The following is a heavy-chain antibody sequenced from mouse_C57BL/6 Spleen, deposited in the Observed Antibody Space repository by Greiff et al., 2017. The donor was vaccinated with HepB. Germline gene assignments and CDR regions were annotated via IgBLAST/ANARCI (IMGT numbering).Heavy chain of an antibody. J-gene: IGHJ2*01. CDR3: AYYYGSSPYYFDY. CDR1: GYTFTDYE. Sequence: VKLMESGAELVRPGASVTLSCKASGYTFTDYEMHWVKQTPVHGLEWIGAIDPETGGTAYNQKFKGKAILTADNSSSTAYMELRSLTSEDSAVYYCAYYYGSSPYYFDYWGQGTTLTVSS. D-gene: IGHD1-1*01. CDR2: IDPETGGT. V-gene: IGHV1-15*01.